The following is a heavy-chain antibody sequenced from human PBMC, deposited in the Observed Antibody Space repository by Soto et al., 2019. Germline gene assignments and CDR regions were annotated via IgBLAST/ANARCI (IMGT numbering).Heavy chain of an antibody. V-gene: IGHV1-18*01. CDR3: ARDLDGDYPDY. J-gene: IGHJ4*02. D-gene: IGHD4-17*01. CDR2: ISAYNGNT. Sequence: ASVKVSCKACGDTFTSYGISWVRQAPGQGLEWMGWISAYNGNTNYAQKLQGRVTMTTDTSTSTAYMELRSLRSDDTAVYYCARDLDGDYPDYWGQGTPVTVSS. CDR1: GDTFTSYG.